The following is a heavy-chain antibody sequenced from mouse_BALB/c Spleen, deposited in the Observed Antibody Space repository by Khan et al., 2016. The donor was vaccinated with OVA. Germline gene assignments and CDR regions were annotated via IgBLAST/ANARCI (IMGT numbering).Heavy chain of an antibody. CDR3: ARGASYCYFDF. CDR1: AYTFTNYG. V-gene: IGHV9-1*02. Sequence: QIQLVQSGPELKKPGETVKISCKASAYTFTNYGMNWVKKAPGKGLKWMGWINTYTGEPTYTDDFKGRFAFSLEPSASTAYLQINNLKNEDMSTYFCARGASYCYFDFWGAGTTVTVSS. J-gene: IGHJ1*01. CDR2: INTYTGEP.